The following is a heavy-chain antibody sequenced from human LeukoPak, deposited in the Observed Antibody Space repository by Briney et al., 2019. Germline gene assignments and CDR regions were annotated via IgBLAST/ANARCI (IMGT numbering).Heavy chain of an antibody. J-gene: IGHJ6*03. D-gene: IGHD3-3*01. Sequence: SETLSLTCTVSGGSISSYYWSWIRQPPGKGLEWIGYIYHSGSTYYNPSLKSRVTISVDRSKNQFSLKLSSVTAADTAVYYCARDRSGYYYYYYMDVWGKGTTVTVSS. CDR3: ARDRSGYYYYYYMDV. CDR1: GGSISSYY. V-gene: IGHV4-59*12. CDR2: IYHSGST.